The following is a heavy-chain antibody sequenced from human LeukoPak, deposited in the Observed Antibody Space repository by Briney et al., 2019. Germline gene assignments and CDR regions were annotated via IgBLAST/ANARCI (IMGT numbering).Heavy chain of an antibody. CDR1: AGSISFYY. CDR2: IYDSGST. Sequence: SETLSLTCTVSAGSISFYYRSWIRQPPGKGLEWIGYIYDSGSTFYNPFLKSRVTISVDTSKSQFSLKLSSVTAADTAVYYCARHRRQDYYDSSGSLDYWGQGTLVTVSS. V-gene: IGHV4-59*08. CDR3: ARHRRQDYYDSSGSLDY. J-gene: IGHJ4*02. D-gene: IGHD3-22*01.